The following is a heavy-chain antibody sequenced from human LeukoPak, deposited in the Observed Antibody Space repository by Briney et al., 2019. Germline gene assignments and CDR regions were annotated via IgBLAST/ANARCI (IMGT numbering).Heavy chain of an antibody. V-gene: IGHV1-46*01. CDR1: GYIFTNYY. Sequence: ASVKVSCKAAGYIFTNYYMHWVRQAPGQGLEWMGITNPGGGSTSYAQKFQGRVTMTRDTSTSTVYMELSSLRSEDTAVYYCARADYGGNSDYYYYGMDVWGQGTRVTVSS. J-gene: IGHJ6*02. D-gene: IGHD4-23*01. CDR2: TNPGGGST. CDR3: ARADYGGNSDYYYYGMDV.